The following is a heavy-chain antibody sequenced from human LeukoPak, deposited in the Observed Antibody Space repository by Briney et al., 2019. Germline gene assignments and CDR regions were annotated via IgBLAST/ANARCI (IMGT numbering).Heavy chain of an antibody. CDR3: TRVSPYGSGSCLDY. CDR2: ISSSGSYI. CDR1: GFTFRSYA. J-gene: IGHJ4*02. Sequence: GGSLRLSCGASGFTFRSYAMSWVRQAPGKGLEWVSSISSSGSYIFYADSVKGRFTISRDNAKNSLYLQMNSLRDGDTAVYYCTRVSPYGSGSCLDYWGQGTRVIVSS. D-gene: IGHD3-10*01. V-gene: IGHV3-21*01.